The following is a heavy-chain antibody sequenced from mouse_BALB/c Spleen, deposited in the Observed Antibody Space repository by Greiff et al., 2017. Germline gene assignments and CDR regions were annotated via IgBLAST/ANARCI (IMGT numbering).Heavy chain of an antibody. D-gene: IGHD2-10*01. CDR2: ISYSGST. J-gene: IGHJ2*01. Sequence: VQLQQSGPGLVKPSQSLSLTCTVTGYSITSDYAWNWIRQFPGNKLEWMGYISYSGSTSYNPSLKSRISITRDTSKNQFFLQLNSVTTEDTATYYCARRPYYGNYDYFDYWGQGTTLTVSS. CDR1: GYSITSDYA. CDR3: ARRPYYGNYDYFDY. V-gene: IGHV3-2*02.